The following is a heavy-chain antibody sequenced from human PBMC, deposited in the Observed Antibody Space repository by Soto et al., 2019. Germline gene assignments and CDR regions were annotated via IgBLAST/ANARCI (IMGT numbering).Heavy chain of an antibody. CDR1: GFTVSSNX. Sequence: EVQLVESGGGLIQPGGSLRLSCAASGFTVSSNXXXXXXXXXXXXXEWVSVIYSGGSTYYADSVKGRFTISRDNSXXXXXXXXXXXXXXXXXXXXXXXXXXXXXXXXXDYWGQGTLVTVSS. CDR3: XXXXXXXXXXXXDY. CDR2: IYSGGST. J-gene: IGHJ4*02. V-gene: IGHV3-53*01.